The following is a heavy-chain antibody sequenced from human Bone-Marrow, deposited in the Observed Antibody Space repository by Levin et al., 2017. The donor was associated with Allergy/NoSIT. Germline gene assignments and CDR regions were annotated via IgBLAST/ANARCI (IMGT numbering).Heavy chain of an antibody. CDR3: AREVQDSGYDNRRGDYFYYYIDV. J-gene: IGHJ6*03. Sequence: ASVKVSCKVSGETLSESSIHWVRQAPGKGLEWMGSFDLEDGEPTYAQKFQGRVTMTEDTSTDTAYMELSSLRHDDTAVYFCAREVQDSGYDNRRGDYFYYYIDVWGKGTSVIVSS. V-gene: IGHV1-24*01. CDR2: FDLEDGEP. CDR1: GETLSESS. D-gene: IGHD5-12*01.